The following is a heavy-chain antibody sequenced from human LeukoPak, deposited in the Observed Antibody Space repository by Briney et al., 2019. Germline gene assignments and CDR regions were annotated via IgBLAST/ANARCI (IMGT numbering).Heavy chain of an antibody. CDR1: GFTFSTYS. CDR3: TRDSPNEVMLWWSIDY. D-gene: IGHD2-21*01. CDR2: ISSSSSYK. Sequence: GGSLRLSCAASGFTFSTYSMNWVRQAPGKGLEWVSSISSSSSYKYYADSVKGRFAISRDNAKNSLYLQMNSLKPGDTAVYYCTRDSPNEVMLWWSIDYWGQGTLVTVSS. J-gene: IGHJ4*02. V-gene: IGHV3-21*01.